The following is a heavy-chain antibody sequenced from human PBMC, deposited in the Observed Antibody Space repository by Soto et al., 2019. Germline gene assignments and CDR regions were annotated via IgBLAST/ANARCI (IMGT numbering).Heavy chain of an antibody. Sequence: PLETLSLTWTVSGGSLSSYYWIWIRQPTGKGLEWIGSIYNSGSTNYNPSLKSRVTISVDTSKKQFSLKLSSVTAADTAVYYCARGYCSSTSCYEFDYWGQGTLVTVSS. CDR2: IYNSGST. CDR3: ARGYCSSTSCYEFDY. J-gene: IGHJ4*02. V-gene: IGHV4-59*01. CDR1: GGSLSSYY. D-gene: IGHD2-2*01.